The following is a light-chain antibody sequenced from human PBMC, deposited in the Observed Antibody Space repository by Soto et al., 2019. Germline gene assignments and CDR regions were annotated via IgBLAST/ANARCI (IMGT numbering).Light chain of an antibody. CDR3: PQTKRPPST. CDR2: AAS. Sequence: DIQMTQSPSSVSASVGDRVTITCRASQGVSNWLAWYQQKPGKAPKLLIYAASSLQSGVPSRFSGSGSGTDFTLTISRLQPRDFGTYYCPQTKRPPSTFRPGNRVDIE. J-gene: IGKJ3*01. V-gene: IGKV1-12*01. CDR1: QGVSNW.